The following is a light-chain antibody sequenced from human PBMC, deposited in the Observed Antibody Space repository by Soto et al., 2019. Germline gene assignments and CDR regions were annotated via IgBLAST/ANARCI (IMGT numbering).Light chain of an antibody. CDR1: HSVLHSSNNKNY. Sequence: DVVMTHSPASRAVSLVQRATINCKSNHSVLHSSNNKNYLGWYQQKPGQPPKLLIYWASNRDFGVPDRFSGSGSATDSPLTISSLQAEDATVYYCLQYSSPPRTFGQGTKVDIK. J-gene: IGKJ1*01. V-gene: IGKV4-1*01. CDR2: WAS. CDR3: LQYSSPPRT.